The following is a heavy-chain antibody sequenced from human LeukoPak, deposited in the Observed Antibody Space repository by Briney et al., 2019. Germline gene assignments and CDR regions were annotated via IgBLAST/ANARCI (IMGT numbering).Heavy chain of an antibody. V-gene: IGHV4-59*08. J-gene: IGHJ3*02. D-gene: IGHD3-22*01. Sequence: SETLSLTCTVSGGSISPYYWSWIRQSPGKGLVWIGYIYYSGSTNYNPSLKSRVTISVDMSKNQFSLKLSSVTAADTALYYCARHFTYYYDSSGYPRDASDIWGQGTMVTVSS. CDR3: ARHFTYYYDSSGYPRDASDI. CDR1: GGSISPYY. CDR2: IYYSGST.